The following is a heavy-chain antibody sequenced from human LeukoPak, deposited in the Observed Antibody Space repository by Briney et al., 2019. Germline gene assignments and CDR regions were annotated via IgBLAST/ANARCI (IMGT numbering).Heavy chain of an antibody. CDR3: ASAGYSSGWRPLHY. Sequence: QPGGSLRLSCAASGFTFRSYWMHWVRQAPGKGLVWVSRINSDGSSTTYADSVKGRFTISRDNVEDTLYLQMNSLRADDTAVYYCASAGYSSGWRPLHYWGQGTLVTVSS. D-gene: IGHD6-19*01. CDR2: INSDGSST. V-gene: IGHV3-74*01. J-gene: IGHJ4*02. CDR1: GFTFRSYW.